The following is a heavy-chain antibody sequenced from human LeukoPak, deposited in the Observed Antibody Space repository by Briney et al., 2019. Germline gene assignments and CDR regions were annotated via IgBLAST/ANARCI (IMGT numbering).Heavy chain of an antibody. CDR1: GGSISSYY. Sequence: SETLSLTCTVSGGSISSYYWSWIRQPPGKGLEWIGYIYYSGSTNYNPSLKSRVTISVDTSKNQFSLKLSSVTAADTAVYYCARVGGMVRGVIITYYFDYWGQGTPVTVSS. CDR3: ARVGGMVRGVIITYYFDY. D-gene: IGHD3-10*01. J-gene: IGHJ4*02. V-gene: IGHV4-59*08. CDR2: IYYSGST.